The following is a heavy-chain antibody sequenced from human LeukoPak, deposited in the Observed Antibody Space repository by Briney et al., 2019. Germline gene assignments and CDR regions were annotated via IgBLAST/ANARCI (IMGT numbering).Heavy chain of an antibody. D-gene: IGHD2-2*01. CDR2: IYSGGST. V-gene: IGHV3-53*01. Sequence: GGSLRLSCAASGFTVSSNYMSRVRQAPGKGLEWVSVIYSGGSTYYADSVKGRFTISRDNSKNTLYLQMNSLRAEDTAVYYCARDLGVPAAMALDYWGQGTLVTVSS. CDR1: GFTVSSNY. CDR3: ARDLGVPAAMALDY. J-gene: IGHJ4*02.